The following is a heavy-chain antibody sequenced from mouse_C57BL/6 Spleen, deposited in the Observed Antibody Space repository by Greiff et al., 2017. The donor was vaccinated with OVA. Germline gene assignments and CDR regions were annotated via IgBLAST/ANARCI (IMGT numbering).Heavy chain of an antibody. CDR1: GYTFTSYW. V-gene: IGHV1-53*01. J-gene: IGHJ1*03. CDR2: INPSNGGT. Sequence: QVQLQQPGTELVKPGASVKLSCKASGYTFTSYWMHWVKQRPGQGLEWIGNINPSNGGTNYNEKFKSKATLTVDKSSSTSYMQLSSLTAEDSAVYCCARDTTVVAPYLYFDGWGTGTTVTVSA. D-gene: IGHD1-1*01. CDR3: ARDTTVVAPYLYFDG.